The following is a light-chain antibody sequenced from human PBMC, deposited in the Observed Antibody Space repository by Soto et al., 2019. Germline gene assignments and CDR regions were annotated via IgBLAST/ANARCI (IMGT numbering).Light chain of an antibody. CDR3: QQYGGSPPLS. CDR1: QSVSSTL. Sequence: ESALTQSPGTLSLSPRERATLSCRASQSVSSTLLAWYQQKPGQAPRLLICDTSSRASDIADRFSGSGSGTDFTLTISRVEPEDFAVYYCQQYGGSPPLSFGGGTKVEI. J-gene: IGKJ4*01. CDR2: DTS. V-gene: IGKV3-20*01.